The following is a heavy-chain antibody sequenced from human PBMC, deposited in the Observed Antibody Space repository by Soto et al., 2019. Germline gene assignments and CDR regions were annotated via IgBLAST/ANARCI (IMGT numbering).Heavy chain of an antibody. Sequence: SETLSLTCTVSGGSISSYYWSWIRQPPGKGLEWIGYIYYSGSTNYNPSLKSRATISVDTSKNQFSLKLSSVTAADTAVYYCARGSAPDYVYDYWGQGTLVTAPQ. V-gene: IGHV4-59*01. D-gene: IGHD4-17*01. CDR3: ARGSAPDYVYDY. CDR1: GGSISSYY. CDR2: IYYSGST. J-gene: IGHJ4*02.